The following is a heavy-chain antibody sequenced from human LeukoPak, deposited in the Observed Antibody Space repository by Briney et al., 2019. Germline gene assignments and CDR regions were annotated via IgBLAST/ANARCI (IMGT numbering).Heavy chain of an antibody. J-gene: IGHJ4*02. CDR3: ARDQASWYYYDSSGYYYDLYYFDY. D-gene: IGHD3-22*01. CDR1: GYTFTGYY. Sequence: ASVKVSCKASGYTFTGYYMHWVRQAPGQGLEWMGWINPNSGGTNYAQKFQGRVTMTRDTSISTAYMELSRLRSDDAAVYYCARDQASWYYYDSSGYYYDLYYFDYWGQGTLVTVSS. V-gene: IGHV1-2*02. CDR2: INPNSGGT.